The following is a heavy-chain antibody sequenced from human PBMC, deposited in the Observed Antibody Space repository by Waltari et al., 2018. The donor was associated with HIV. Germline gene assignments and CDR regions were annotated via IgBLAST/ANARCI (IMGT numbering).Heavy chain of an antibody. V-gene: IGHV4-34*01. Sequence: QVQLQQWGTGLLKPSETLSLTCAVHGASFSGYYWTWIRQPPGKGLEWFGETNHSGDSNHNPSLKSRVSISVDTSKKQFSLKLSSVTAADTAVYYCARGLGGDYVGYFYYGMDVWGQGTTVTVSS. CDR2: TNHSGDS. CDR3: ARGLGGDYVGYFYYGMDV. J-gene: IGHJ6*02. CDR1: GASFSGYY. D-gene: IGHD4-17*01.